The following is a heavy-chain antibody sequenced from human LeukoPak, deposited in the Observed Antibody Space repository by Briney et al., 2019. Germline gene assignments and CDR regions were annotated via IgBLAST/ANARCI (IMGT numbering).Heavy chain of an antibody. Sequence: GGSLRLSCAASGFTFSNAWMSWVRQAPGKGLEWVGRIKSKTDGGTTDYAAPVKGRFTISRDDSKNTLYLQMNSLKTEDTAVYYCTTGGAYYYDSSGYGYFDYWGQGTLVTVSS. J-gene: IGHJ4*02. CDR1: GFTFSNAW. D-gene: IGHD3-22*01. CDR3: TTGGAYYYDSSGYGYFDY. V-gene: IGHV3-15*01. CDR2: IKSKTDGGTT.